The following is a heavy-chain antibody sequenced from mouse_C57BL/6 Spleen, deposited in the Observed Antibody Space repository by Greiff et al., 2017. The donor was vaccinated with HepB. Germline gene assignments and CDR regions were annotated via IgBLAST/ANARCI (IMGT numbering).Heavy chain of an antibody. J-gene: IGHJ3*01. CDR2: IDPENGDT. Sequence: EVQLQQSGAELVRPGASVKLSCTASGFNIKDDYMHWVKQRPEQGLEWIGWIDPENGDTEYASKFQGKATITADTSSNTAYLQLSSLTSEDTAVYYCTTEGSSYACLDYWGQGTLVTVSA. CDR1: GFNIKDDY. CDR3: TTEGSSYACLDY. V-gene: IGHV14-4*01. D-gene: IGHD1-1*01.